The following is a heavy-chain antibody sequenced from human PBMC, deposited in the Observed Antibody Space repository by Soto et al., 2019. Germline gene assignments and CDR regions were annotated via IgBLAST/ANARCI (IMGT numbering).Heavy chain of an antibody. V-gene: IGHV4-31*03. CDR3: ASVAPDYGDYALD. CDR1: GVSISSGGYY. CDR2: IYYSGST. D-gene: IGHD4-17*01. Sequence: VQLQESGPGLVTPSQTLSITCTVSGVSISSGGYYWSWIRQHPGKGLEWIGYIYYSGSTYYNPSPKSRVTISVDTSKNQFSLKLSSVTAADTAVYYCASVAPDYGDYALDWGQGTLVTVSS. J-gene: IGHJ4*02.